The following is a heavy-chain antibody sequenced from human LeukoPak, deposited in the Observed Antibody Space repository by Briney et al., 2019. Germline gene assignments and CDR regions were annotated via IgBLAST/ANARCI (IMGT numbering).Heavy chain of an antibody. V-gene: IGHV4-31*03. CDR1: GGSISSGGYY. CDR3: AGLRGRPHAFDI. D-gene: IGHD5-12*01. Sequence: PSQTLSLTCTVSGGSISSGGYYWSWIHQHPGKGLKWIGYIYNSRSTYYNPSLKSRVTISVDTSKNQFSLKLSSVSAADTAVYYCAGLRGRPHAFDIWGQGTVVTVSS. CDR2: IYNSRST. J-gene: IGHJ3*02.